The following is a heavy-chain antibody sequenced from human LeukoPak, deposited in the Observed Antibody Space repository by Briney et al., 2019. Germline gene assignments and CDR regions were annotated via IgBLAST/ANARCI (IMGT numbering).Heavy chain of an antibody. Sequence: ESGPVLVKPTETLTLTCTVSGFSLSNARMGVSWIRQPPGKALEWLAHIFSNDEKSYSTSLKSRLTISKDTSKSQVVLTMTNMDPVDTATYYCARAIYRSGGSCYPNWFDPWGQGTLVTVSS. D-gene: IGHD2-15*01. V-gene: IGHV2-26*01. CDR3: ARAIYRSGGSCYPNWFDP. J-gene: IGHJ5*02. CDR2: IFSNDEK. CDR1: GFSLSNARMG.